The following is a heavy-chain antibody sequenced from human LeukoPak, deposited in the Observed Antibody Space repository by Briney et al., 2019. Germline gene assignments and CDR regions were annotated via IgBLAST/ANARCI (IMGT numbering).Heavy chain of an antibody. Sequence: ETLSLTCTVSGHSISSGYYWGWIRQPPGKGLEWVSSISESGAGTYYADSVKGRSTISRDNSKNTLYLQMNSLRAEDTAVYYCAKMARNYYDSSGPLDYWGQGTLVTVSS. CDR2: ISESGAGT. J-gene: IGHJ4*02. CDR3: AKMARNYYDSSGPLDY. V-gene: IGHV3-23*01. D-gene: IGHD3-22*01. CDR1: GHSISSGYY.